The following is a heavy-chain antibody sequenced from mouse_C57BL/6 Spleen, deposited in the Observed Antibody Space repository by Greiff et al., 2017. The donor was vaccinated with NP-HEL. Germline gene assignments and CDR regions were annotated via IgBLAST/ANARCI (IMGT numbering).Heavy chain of an antibody. J-gene: IGHJ1*03. V-gene: IGHV1-81*01. Sequence: QVQLKESGAELARPGASVKLSCKASGYTFTSYGISWVKQRTGQGLEWIGEIYPRSGNTYYNEKFKGKATLTADKSSSTAYMELRSLTSEDSAVYFCARLYGRDFDVWGTGTTVTVSS. CDR2: IYPRSGNT. D-gene: IGHD1-1*01. CDR1: GYTFTSYG. CDR3: ARLYGRDFDV.